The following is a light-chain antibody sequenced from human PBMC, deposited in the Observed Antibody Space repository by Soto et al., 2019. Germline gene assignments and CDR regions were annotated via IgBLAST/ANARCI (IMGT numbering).Light chain of an antibody. CDR3: KQSKSFPLT. CDR2: DAS. Sequence: EIVLTQSPGTLSLSPGERATLSCRASQSVRNSLLAWYQQKPGQPPRLLIYDASTRATATPERFSGSGSGTDFSLTISSLQPEDLATYYCKQSKSFPLTFGGGTKVDIK. V-gene: IGKV3-20*01. J-gene: IGKJ4*01. CDR1: QSVRNSL.